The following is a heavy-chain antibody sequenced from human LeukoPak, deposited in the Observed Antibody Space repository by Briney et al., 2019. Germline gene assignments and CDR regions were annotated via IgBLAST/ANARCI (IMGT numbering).Heavy chain of an antibody. D-gene: IGHD3-22*01. V-gene: IGHV4-39*01. J-gene: IGHJ4*02. Sequence: PSETLSLTCTVSGGSISRNSFYWGWIRQPPGKGLEWIGSIFYSGSTYYNPSLKSRVTIPVDMSKSHFSLKLSSVTAADTAVYYCARHTYYSYSSDPHYSFDYWGQGTLVTVSS. CDR3: ARHTYYSYSSDPHYSFDY. CDR1: GGSISRNSFY. CDR2: IFYSGST.